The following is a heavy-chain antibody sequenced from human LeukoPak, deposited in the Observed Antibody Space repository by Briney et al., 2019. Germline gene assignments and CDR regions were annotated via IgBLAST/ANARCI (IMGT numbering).Heavy chain of an antibody. J-gene: IGHJ3*02. CDR1: GGSIGGFY. V-gene: IGHV4-59*08. CDR2: IDSSGST. CDR3: ARQSPSGIHYAFEI. D-gene: IGHD3-10*01. Sequence: SETLSLTCTVSGGSIGGFYWTWIRQPPGKGLEWIGYIDSSGSTNYSPSPKSRVTISLDTSKNQFSLKSSSVTAADTAVYYCARQSPSGIHYAFEIWGQGTVVTVSS.